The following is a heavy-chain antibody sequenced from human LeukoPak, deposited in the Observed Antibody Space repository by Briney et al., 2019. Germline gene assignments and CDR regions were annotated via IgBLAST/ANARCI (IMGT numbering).Heavy chain of an antibody. D-gene: IGHD6-19*01. V-gene: IGHV4-59*01. CDR1: GGSISSYY. J-gene: IGHJ4*02. CDR3: ARGGDSSGWSYLYFDY. CDR2: IYYSGST. Sequence: SETLSLTCTASGGSISSYYWSWVRQPPGKGLEWIGYIYYSGSTNYNPSLKSRVTISVDTSKNQFSLKLNSVTAADTAVYYCARGGDSSGWSYLYFDYWGQGTLVTVSS.